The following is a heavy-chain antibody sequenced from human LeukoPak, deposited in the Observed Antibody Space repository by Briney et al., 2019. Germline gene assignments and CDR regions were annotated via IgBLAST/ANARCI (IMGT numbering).Heavy chain of an antibody. CDR3: ARQLYCSSTSCFLGNYSFDS. CDR1: GFTFSSYS. V-gene: IGHV3-21*01. J-gene: IGHJ4*02. Sequence: GGSLRLSCAASGFTFSSYSMNWVRQAPGNGLEWVSSISSSSSYIYYADSVKGRFTISRDNAKNSLYLQMNSLRAEQTAVYYCARQLYCSSTSCFLGNYSFDSWGQGTLVTVSS. D-gene: IGHD2-2*01. CDR2: ISSSSSYI.